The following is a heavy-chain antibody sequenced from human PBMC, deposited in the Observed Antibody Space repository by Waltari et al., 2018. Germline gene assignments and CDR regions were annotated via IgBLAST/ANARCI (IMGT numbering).Heavy chain of an antibody. J-gene: IGHJ4*02. V-gene: IGHV4-38-2*01. CDR1: GYSISSGYY. Sequence: QVQLQESGPGLVKPSETLSLTCAVSGYSISSGYYWGWIRQPPGKGLEWIGSIYHSGSNYDNPSLRSRVTISVDTSKNQCALKRSAVTAADTAVYYCARADYGDDEGLDYWGQGTLVTVSS. D-gene: IGHD4-17*01. CDR2: IYHSGSN. CDR3: ARADYGDDEGLDY.